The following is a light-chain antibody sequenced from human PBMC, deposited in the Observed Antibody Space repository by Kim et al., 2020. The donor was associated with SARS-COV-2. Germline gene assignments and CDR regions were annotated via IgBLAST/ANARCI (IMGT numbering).Light chain of an antibody. CDR1: RSNIGSNT. Sequence: GRRFNVYGSASRSNIGSNTGNGHQQLPETAPNLLIYCNNQRPSGVPDRFSGAKSGTSASLSISGRQSEDEADYYCAAWDDSLNGPVFGGGTQLTVL. V-gene: IGLV1-44*01. J-gene: IGLJ2*01. CDR3: AAWDDSLNGPV. CDR2: CNN.